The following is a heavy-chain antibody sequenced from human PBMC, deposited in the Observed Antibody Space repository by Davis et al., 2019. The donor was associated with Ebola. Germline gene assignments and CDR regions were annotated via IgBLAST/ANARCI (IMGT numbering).Heavy chain of an antibody. V-gene: IGHV4-31*03. Sequence: MPSETLSLTCTVSGGSISSGGYYWSWIRQHPGKGLEWIGYIYYSGSTYYNPSLKSRVTISVDTSKNQFSLKLSSVTAADTAVYYCARGITGRSAFVFHYYGMDVWGQGTTVTVSS. D-gene: IGHD1-26*01. CDR3: ARGITGRSAFVFHYYGMDV. CDR2: IYYSGST. J-gene: IGHJ6*02. CDR1: GGSISSGGYY.